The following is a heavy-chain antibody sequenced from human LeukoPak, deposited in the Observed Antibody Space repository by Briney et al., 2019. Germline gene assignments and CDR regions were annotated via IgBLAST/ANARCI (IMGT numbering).Heavy chain of an antibody. CDR1: GFNFGDSR. V-gene: IGHV3-7*04. CDR3: VKGDWYFES. Sequence: GGSLRLSCAASGFNFGDSRMTWVRQAPGKGLQWVANVNQDGTEKHFLDSVEGRFTISRGNAKKSLYLQMSSLRPEDTAPYFCVKGDWYFESWGQGTLVTVSS. CDR2: VNQDGTEK. D-gene: IGHD2-21*01. J-gene: IGHJ4*02.